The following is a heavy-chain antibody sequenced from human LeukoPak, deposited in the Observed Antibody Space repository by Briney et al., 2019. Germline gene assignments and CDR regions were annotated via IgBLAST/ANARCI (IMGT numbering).Heavy chain of an antibody. CDR1: GGSISSYY. D-gene: IGHD3-3*01. Sequence: SETLSLTCTVSGGSISSYYWSWIRQPPGKGPEWIGYIYYTGSTNYNPSLKSRLAISVDTSKNEFSLKLSSVTAADTAVYYCAGRNFDFWNDYYYMDVWGKGTTVTVSS. J-gene: IGHJ6*03. CDR2: IYYTGST. CDR3: AGRNFDFWNDYYYMDV. V-gene: IGHV4-59*01.